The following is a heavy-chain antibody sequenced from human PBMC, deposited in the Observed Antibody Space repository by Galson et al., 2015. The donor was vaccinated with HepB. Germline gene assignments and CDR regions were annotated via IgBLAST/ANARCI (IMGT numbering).Heavy chain of an antibody. D-gene: IGHD3-16*01. Sequence: SVTVSCKASGGTFSSYAISWVRQAPGQGLEWMGGIIPILGTANYAQKFQGRVTITADKSTSTAYMELSSLRSEDTAVYYCARDEGGATDYYYYGMDVWGQGTTVTVSS. V-gene: IGHV1-69*10. J-gene: IGHJ6*02. CDR1: GGTFSSYA. CDR2: IIPILGTA. CDR3: ARDEGGATDYYYYGMDV.